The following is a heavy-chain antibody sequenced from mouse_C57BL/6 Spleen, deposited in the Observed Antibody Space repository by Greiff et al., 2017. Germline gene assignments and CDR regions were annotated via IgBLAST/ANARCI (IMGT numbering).Heavy chain of an antibody. J-gene: IGHJ2*01. V-gene: IGHV5-4*01. CDR1: GFTFSSYA. Sequence: EVQLVESGGGLVKPGGSLKLSCAASGFTFSSYAMSWVRQTPEKRLEWVATISDGGSYTYYPDNVKGRFTISRDNAKNNLYLQMSHLKSEDTAMYYCARDDSNYPYYFDYWGQGTTLTVSA. CDR2: ISDGGSYT. D-gene: IGHD2-5*01. CDR3: ARDDSNYPYYFDY.